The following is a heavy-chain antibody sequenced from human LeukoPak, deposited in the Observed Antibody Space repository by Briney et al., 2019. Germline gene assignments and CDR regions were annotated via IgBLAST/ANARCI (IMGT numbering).Heavy chain of an antibody. Sequence: ASVKVSCKASGYTFTNYGISWVRQAPGQGLEWMGWISIYNGNTDYAQKLRGRVTMTTDTSTSTAYMELRSPRSDDTAVYYCARITYDFWSGYYMPDDPWGQGTLVTVSS. CDR1: GYTFTNYG. V-gene: IGHV1-18*01. J-gene: IGHJ5*02. CDR3: ARITYDFWSGYYMPDDP. CDR2: ISIYNGNT. D-gene: IGHD3-3*01.